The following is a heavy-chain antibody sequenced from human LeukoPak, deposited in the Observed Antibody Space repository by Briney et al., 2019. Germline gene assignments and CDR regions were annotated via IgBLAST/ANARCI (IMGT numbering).Heavy chain of an antibody. J-gene: IGHJ4*02. Sequence: SETLSLTCTVSGGSISRDYWSWIRQPPGKGLEWIGYIYYSGSTNYNPSLKSRVTISVDTSKNQFSLKLSSVTAADTAVYYCARHYGYSYGRDQSIDYWGQGTLVTVSS. CDR1: GGSISRDY. CDR2: IYYSGST. V-gene: IGHV4-59*08. D-gene: IGHD5-18*01. CDR3: ARHYGYSYGRDQSIDY.